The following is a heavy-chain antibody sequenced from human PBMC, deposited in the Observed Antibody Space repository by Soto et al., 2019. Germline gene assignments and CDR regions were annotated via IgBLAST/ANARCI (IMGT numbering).Heavy chain of an antibody. V-gene: IGHV4-4*02. Sequence: QVHLQESGPGLVKPSETLSLTCAISGGSTSSSDWWTWVRQPPGEGLEWIGEIHRAGVTNYNSSLKSRLTISLDHSRNQFSLSLTSVTAADAAVYFCAGRPEIHPRWGQGLLVPVSS. CDR3: AGRPEIHPR. CDR1: GGSTSSSDW. CDR2: IHRAGVT. J-gene: IGHJ4*02. D-gene: IGHD1-26*01.